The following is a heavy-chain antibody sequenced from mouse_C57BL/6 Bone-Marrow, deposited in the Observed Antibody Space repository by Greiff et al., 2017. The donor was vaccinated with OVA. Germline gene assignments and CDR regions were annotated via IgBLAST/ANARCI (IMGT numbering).Heavy chain of an antibody. CDR2: ISYDGSN. CDR1: GYSITSGYY. CDR3: AREDYYGLYYFDY. J-gene: IGHJ2*01. D-gene: IGHD1-2*01. Sequence: EVHLVESGPGLVKPSQSLSLTCSVTGYSITSGYYWNWIRQFPGNKLEWMGYISYDGSNNYNPSLKNRISITRDTSKNQFFLKLNSVTTEDTATYYCAREDYYGLYYFDYWGQGTTLTVSS. V-gene: IGHV3-6*01.